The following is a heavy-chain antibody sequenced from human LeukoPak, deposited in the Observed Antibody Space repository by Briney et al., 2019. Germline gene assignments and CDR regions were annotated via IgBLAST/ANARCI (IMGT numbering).Heavy chain of an antibody. Sequence: GGSLRLSCAASGFTFNNAWMSWVRQAPGKGREWVGRIKSKPDGGTTDYAAPVKGRFTVSRDDSKNMLYLQMNSLNTEDTAVYYCTTLNYDFWSGSHYFYYYMDVWGKGTTVTVSS. J-gene: IGHJ6*03. CDR1: GFTFNNAW. V-gene: IGHV3-15*01. D-gene: IGHD3-3*01. CDR2: IKSKPDGGTT. CDR3: TTLNYDFWSGSHYFYYYMDV.